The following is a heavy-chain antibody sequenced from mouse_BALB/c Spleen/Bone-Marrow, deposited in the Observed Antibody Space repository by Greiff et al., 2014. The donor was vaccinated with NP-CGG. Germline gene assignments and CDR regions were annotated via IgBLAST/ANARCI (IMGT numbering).Heavy chain of an antibody. J-gene: IGHJ1*03. CDR2: IDPYNGDT. V-gene: IGHV1S135*01. CDR3: TRYYRYDYWYFDV. D-gene: IGHD2-14*01. Sequence: EVKLQESGPELVKPGASVKVSCKASGYSFTDYNMYCVKQSHGKSLEWIGYIDPYNGDTTYNQKFKGKATLTVDKSSSTAFIHLNSLTSEDSAVYYCTRYYRYDYWYFDVWAQGPRSPSPQ. CDR1: GYSFTDYN.